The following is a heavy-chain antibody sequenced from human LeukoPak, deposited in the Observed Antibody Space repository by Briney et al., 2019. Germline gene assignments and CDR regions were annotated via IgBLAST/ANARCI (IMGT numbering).Heavy chain of an antibody. CDR1: GGSFSGYY. J-gene: IGHJ5*02. CDR2: INHSGST. CDR3: ARRVLRYFDWSLMVWIWFDP. Sequence: SETLSLTCAVYGGSFSGYYWSWIRQPPGKGLEWIGEINHSGSTNYNPPLKSRVTISVDTSKNQFSLKLSSVTAADTAVYYCARRVLRYFDWSLMVWIWFDPWGQGTLVTVSS. D-gene: IGHD3-9*01. V-gene: IGHV4-34*01.